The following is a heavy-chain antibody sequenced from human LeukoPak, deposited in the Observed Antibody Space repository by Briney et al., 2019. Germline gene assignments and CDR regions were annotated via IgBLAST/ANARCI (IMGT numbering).Heavy chain of an antibody. V-gene: IGHV4-59*01. J-gene: IGHJ4*02. Sequence: SETLSLTCTVSGVSLSTYYWTWIRQPPGKGLEWTGYVYYTGSTDYNPSLKSRVTISVDTSKNQFSLRLSSVTAADTAVYYCARSYYGSGSYYSFDYWGQGTLVTVSS. CDR2: VYYTGST. D-gene: IGHD3-10*01. CDR1: GVSLSTYY. CDR3: ARSYYGSGSYYSFDY.